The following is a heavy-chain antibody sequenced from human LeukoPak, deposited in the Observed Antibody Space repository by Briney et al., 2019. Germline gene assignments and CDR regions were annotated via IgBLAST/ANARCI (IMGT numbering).Heavy chain of an antibody. Sequence: PGGSLRLSCAASGFTFSSYSMNWVRQAPGKGLEWVSYISSSSTIYYADSVKGRFTISRDNAKNSLYLQMNSLRAEDTAVYYCARDPYWTIFGVVTYDAFDIWGQGTMVTVSS. CDR2: ISSSSTI. CDR3: ARDPYWTIFGVVTYDAFDI. V-gene: IGHV3-48*01. CDR1: GFTFSSYS. D-gene: IGHD3-3*01. J-gene: IGHJ3*02.